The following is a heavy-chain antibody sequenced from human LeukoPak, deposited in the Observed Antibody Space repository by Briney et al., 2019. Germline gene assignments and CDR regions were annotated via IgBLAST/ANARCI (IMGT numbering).Heavy chain of an antibody. Sequence: SQTLSLTCTVSGGSISSGGYYWSWIRQHPGKGLEGIGYIYYSGSSYYNPSLKSRVTMSADMSKNQLSLKLTSVTAADTAVYYCARDGGNYFDYWGQGTLVTVSS. CDR1: GGSISSGGYY. CDR2: IYYSGSS. CDR3: ARDGGNYFDY. D-gene: IGHD3-16*01. J-gene: IGHJ4*02. V-gene: IGHV4-31*03.